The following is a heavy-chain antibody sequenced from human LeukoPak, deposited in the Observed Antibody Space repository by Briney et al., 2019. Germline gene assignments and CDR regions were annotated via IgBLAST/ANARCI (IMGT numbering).Heavy chain of an antibody. J-gene: IGHJ5*02. Sequence: SETLSLTCAVYGGSFSGYYWSWIRQPPGKALEWIGEINHSGSTNYNPSLKSRVTISVDTSKNQFSLKLSSVTAADTAVYYCASVGSSYGYPNWFDPWGQGTLVTVSS. D-gene: IGHD5-18*01. CDR1: GGSFSGYY. CDR3: ASVGSSYGYPNWFDP. V-gene: IGHV4-34*01. CDR2: INHSGST.